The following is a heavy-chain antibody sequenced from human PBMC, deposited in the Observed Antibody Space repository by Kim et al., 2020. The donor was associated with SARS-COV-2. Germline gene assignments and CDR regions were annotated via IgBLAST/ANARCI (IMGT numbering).Heavy chain of an antibody. D-gene: IGHD1-26*01. Sequence: GGSLRLSCFGSGFDFRTYYMQWVRQAPGKRFEHISTLHGDGRLTYLADSVRGRFTFSRDNSKNMLSLQMDSLQVEDTAMYYCVKETNAYSFDIWGQGTMV. CDR1: GFDFRTYY. CDR2: LHGDGRLT. J-gene: IGHJ3*02. V-gene: IGHV3-64D*09. CDR3: VKETNAYSFDI.